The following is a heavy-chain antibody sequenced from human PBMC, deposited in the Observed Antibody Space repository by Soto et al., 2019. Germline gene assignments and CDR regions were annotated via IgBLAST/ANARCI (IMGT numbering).Heavy chain of an antibody. Sequence: EVQLVESGGGLVKPGGSLRLSCAASGFTFSNAWESWVRQAPGKGLEWVGRIKSKTDGGTTDYAAPVKGRFTISRDDSKNTLYLQMNSLKTEDTAVYYCTTENRIVVVIYYFDYWGQGTLVTVSS. D-gene: IGHD3-22*01. CDR2: IKSKTDGGTT. CDR1: GFTFSNAW. CDR3: TTENRIVVVIYYFDY. J-gene: IGHJ4*02. V-gene: IGHV3-15*01.